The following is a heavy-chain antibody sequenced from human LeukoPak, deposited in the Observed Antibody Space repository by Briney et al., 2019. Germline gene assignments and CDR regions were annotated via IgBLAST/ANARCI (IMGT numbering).Heavy chain of an antibody. J-gene: IGHJ3*02. CDR2: ISPSGDIT. CDR1: GFIFSSHG. D-gene: IGHD3-16*01. CDR3: ARARLTDYVWGRRTFDI. Sequence: GGTLRLSCAASGFIFSSHGMNWVRQAPGKGLEWVSGISPSGDITYYADSVKGRFTISRDNSKNTVYLQMDSLRFEDAAVYYCARARLTDYVWGRRTFDIWGQGTMVTISS. V-gene: IGHV3-23*01.